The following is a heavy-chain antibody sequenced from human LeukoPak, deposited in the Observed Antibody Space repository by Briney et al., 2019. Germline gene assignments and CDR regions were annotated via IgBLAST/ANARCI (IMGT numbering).Heavy chain of an antibody. CDR2: IHYSGST. D-gene: IGHD3-9*01. CDR3: ARGSTLYYDILTGYYTPGPFDI. Sequence: PSETLSLTCTVSDGSVSSAGYYWSWIRQPPGKGLEFIGYIHYSGSTNYNPSLKSRVTISVDTSKNQFSLKLSSVTAADTAVYYCARGSTLYYDILTGYYTPGPFDIWGQGTMFTVSS. CDR1: DGSVSSAGYY. V-gene: IGHV4-61*08. J-gene: IGHJ3*02.